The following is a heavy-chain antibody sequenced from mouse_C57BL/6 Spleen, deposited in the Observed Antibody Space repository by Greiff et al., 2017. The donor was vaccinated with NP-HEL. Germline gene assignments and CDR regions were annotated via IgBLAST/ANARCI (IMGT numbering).Heavy chain of an antibody. J-gene: IGHJ1*03. D-gene: IGHD1-1*01. CDR3: ARDRNYGSGYWYFDV. CDR1: GFTFSSYA. CDR2: ISDGGSYT. V-gene: IGHV5-4*01. Sequence: EVQLVESGGGLVKPGGSLKLSCAASGFTFSSYAMSWVRQTPETRLEWVATISDGGSYTYYPDNVKGRFTISRDNAKNNLYLQMSHLKSEDTAMYYCARDRNYGSGYWYFDVSGTGTTVTVSS.